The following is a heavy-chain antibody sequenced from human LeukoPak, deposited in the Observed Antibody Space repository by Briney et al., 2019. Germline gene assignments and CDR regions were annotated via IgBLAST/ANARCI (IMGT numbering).Heavy chain of an antibody. CDR2: IHPRRGDT. CDR3: ARDGEYGTGSYYRGCIDL. J-gene: IGHJ5*02. V-gene: IGHV1-2*02. CDR1: GYSFTALY. Sequence: GAPVKVSCKTSGYSFTALYIHWVRQAPGHRLEWMGWIHPRRGDTNYAQKFQGRVTMTRDTSTSTAYLDLSRLRSDDPAVYYCARDGEYGTGSYYRGCIDLWGQGTPVTVSP. D-gene: IGHD3-10*01.